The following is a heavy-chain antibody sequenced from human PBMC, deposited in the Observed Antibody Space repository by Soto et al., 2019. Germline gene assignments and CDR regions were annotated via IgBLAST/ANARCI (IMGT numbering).Heavy chain of an antibody. CDR1: GFTFSSYA. CDR2: ISGSGGST. V-gene: IGHV3-23*01. J-gene: IGHJ4*02. Sequence: QAGGSLRLSCAASGFTFSSYAMSWVRQAPGKGLEWVSAISGSGGSTYYADSVKGRFTISRDNSKNTLYLQMNSLRAEDTAVYYCAKTLFGRLFHKESTDYWGQGTLVTVSS. D-gene: IGHD3-9*01. CDR3: AKTLFGRLFHKESTDY.